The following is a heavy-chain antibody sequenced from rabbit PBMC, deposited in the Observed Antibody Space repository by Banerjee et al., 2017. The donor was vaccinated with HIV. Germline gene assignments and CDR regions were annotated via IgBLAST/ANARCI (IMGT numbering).Heavy chain of an antibody. J-gene: IGHJ2*01. Sequence: QEQLEESGGDLVKPEGSLTLTCTASGFSYSGGYWMCWVRQAPGKGLEGIGCIGIGSGTTYYASWAKGRFTITKTSSTTVTLQMTSLTAADTATYFCARGGVGSTGYTYAFDPWGPGTLVTVS. V-gene: IGHV1S45*01. CDR3: ARGGVGSTGYTYAFDP. D-gene: IGHD1-1*01. CDR1: GFSYSGGYW. CDR2: IGIGSGTT.